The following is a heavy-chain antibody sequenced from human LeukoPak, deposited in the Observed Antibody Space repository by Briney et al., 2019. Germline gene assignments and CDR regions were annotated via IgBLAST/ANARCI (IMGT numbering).Heavy chain of an antibody. CDR3: ARAVARFRFDY. V-gene: IGHV1-2*02. D-gene: IGHD3-3*01. J-gene: IGHJ4*02. CDR1: VYTFTGYY. CDR2: INPNSGGT. Sequence: ASVKVSCKASVYTFTGYYMHWVRQAPGQGLEWMRWINPNSGGTNYAQKFQGRVTMTRDTSISTAYMELSRLRSDDTAVYYCARAVARFRFDYWGQGTLVTVSS.